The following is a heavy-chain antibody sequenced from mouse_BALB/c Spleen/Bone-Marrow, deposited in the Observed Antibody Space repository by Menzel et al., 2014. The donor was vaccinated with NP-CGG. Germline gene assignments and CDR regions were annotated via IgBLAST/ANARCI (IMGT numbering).Heavy chain of an antibody. CDR3: ARLSYGSPFAY. V-gene: IGHV1-4*02. D-gene: IGHD2-1*01. Sequence: QVQLQQSAAELARPGASLKLSCKASGYTFTSYTMHWVKQRPGQGLEWIGYINPSSGNIDYKQTFNDKTTLTADKSSSTSYLQLSSLTSEASAFYYCARLSYGSPFAYWGQGTPVTVSA. J-gene: IGHJ3*01. CDR2: INPSSGNI. CDR1: GYTFTSYT.